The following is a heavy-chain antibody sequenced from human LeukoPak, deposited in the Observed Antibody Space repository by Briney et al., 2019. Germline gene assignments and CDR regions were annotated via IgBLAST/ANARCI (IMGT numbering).Heavy chain of an antibody. D-gene: IGHD6-19*01. Sequence: ASVKVSCKASGYTFTGYYMHWVRQAPGQGLEWMGWINPNSGGTNYAQKFQGRVTMTRDTSISTAYMELRSLRSDDTAFYYCARFYYSSGWYNDHWGQGTLVTVSS. CDR2: INPNSGGT. J-gene: IGHJ4*02. CDR3: ARFYYSSGWYNDH. CDR1: GYTFTGYY. V-gene: IGHV1-2*02.